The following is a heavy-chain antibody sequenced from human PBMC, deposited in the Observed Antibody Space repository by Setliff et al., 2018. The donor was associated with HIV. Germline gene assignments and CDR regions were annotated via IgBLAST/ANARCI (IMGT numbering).Heavy chain of an antibody. V-gene: IGHV4-30-4*08. D-gene: IGHD6-19*01. CDR2: ITYSGSA. Sequence: SETLSLTCTVSGGSISSDDYYWNWIRQPPGKGLEWIGYITYSGSAYYNPSLKSRVTISIDTSNNQISLKLSSVTAADTAVYYCASTGYSSGWSFDYWGQGTLVTVSS. CDR1: GGSISSDDYY. J-gene: IGHJ4*02. CDR3: ASTGYSSGWSFDY.